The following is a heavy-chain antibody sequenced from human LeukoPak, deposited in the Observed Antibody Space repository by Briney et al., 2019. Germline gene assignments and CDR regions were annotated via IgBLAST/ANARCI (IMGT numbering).Heavy chain of an antibody. CDR3: ARALSYSYGSMDF. Sequence: GGSLTLSCAASGFSFSSYSMNWVRQAPGKGLEWVSSISSGSKYIYNADSLKGRFIISRDNAKNSLYLQMNSLRAKDTAVYYCARALSYSYGSMDFWGQGTLVIVSS. D-gene: IGHD5-18*01. V-gene: IGHV3-21*01. CDR2: ISSGSKYI. CDR1: GFSFSSYS. J-gene: IGHJ4*02.